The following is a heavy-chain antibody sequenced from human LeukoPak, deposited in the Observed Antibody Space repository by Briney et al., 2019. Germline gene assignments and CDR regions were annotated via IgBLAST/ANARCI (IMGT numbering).Heavy chain of an antibody. Sequence: GGSLRLSCAASGFTFSSYGMQWVRQAPGKGLLWVTFIRYDGSNNYYAHSVKGRFTISRDKSKNTLYLQMNSLRAEDTAVYYCAKDYSKTSYYGSGTYYRPNWFDPWGQGTLVTVSS. CDR2: IRYDGSNN. D-gene: IGHD3-10*01. V-gene: IGHV3-30*02. CDR1: GFTFSSYG. CDR3: AKDYSKTSYYGSGTYYRPNWFDP. J-gene: IGHJ5*02.